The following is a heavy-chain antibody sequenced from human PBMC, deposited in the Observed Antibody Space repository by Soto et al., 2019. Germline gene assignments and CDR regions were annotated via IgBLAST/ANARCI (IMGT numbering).Heavy chain of an antibody. V-gene: IGHV1-18*01. CDR1: GYTFTTYG. D-gene: IGHD3-16*01. CDR2: ISGYNGHT. CDR3: AREGEMPYYYYGLDV. J-gene: IGHJ6*02. Sequence: QVQLVQSGAEVRKPGASVKVSCKASGYTFTTYGISWVRQAPGQGLEWMGWISGYNGHTKYAQKFQGRVTMTTETSTNTVYMDLRNLRSDDTDVYYCAREGEMPYYYYGLDVWGQGTTVNVSS.